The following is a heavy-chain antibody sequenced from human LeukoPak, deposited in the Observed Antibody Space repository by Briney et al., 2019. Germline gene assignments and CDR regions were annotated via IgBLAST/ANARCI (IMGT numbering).Heavy chain of an antibody. CDR3: AKDPFPVAARGGYFDY. CDR1: GFTFSSYA. J-gene: IGHJ4*02. D-gene: IGHD6-6*01. V-gene: IGHV3-23*01. CDR2: ISGSDGST. Sequence: GGSLRLSCTASGFTFSSYAMSWVRQAPGKGLEWVSAISGSDGSTYYADSVRGRFTISRDNSKNTLYLQMNSLRAEDTAVYYCAKDPFPVAARGGYFDYWGQGTLVTVSS.